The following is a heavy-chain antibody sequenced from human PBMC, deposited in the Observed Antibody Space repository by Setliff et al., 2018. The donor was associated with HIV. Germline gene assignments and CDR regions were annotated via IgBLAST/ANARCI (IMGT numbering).Heavy chain of an antibody. D-gene: IGHD3-10*01. J-gene: IGHJ4*02. CDR3: ARARGPEGYFDS. V-gene: IGHV4-59*11. Sequence: PSETLSLTCSVSGDSLIGHWWWSWIRQPPGKGLEWTGNIHYSGTTHYNPSLRSRVTISVDTSKNQVSLKLRSVTAADTAVYYCARARGPEGYFDSWGQGTLVTVSS. CDR1: GDSLIGHW. CDR2: IHYSGTT.